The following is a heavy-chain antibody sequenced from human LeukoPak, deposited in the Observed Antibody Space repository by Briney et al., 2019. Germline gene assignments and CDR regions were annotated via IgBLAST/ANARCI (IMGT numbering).Heavy chain of an antibody. CDR3: ASGAYTYYYMDV. J-gene: IGHJ6*03. CDR1: GGSINNSY. Sequence: PSETLSLTCTVSGGSINNSYWTWIRQPPGKGLEWIGHIYYSGSTNYNPSLKSRVTISVDTSKNQFSLKLSSVTAADTAVYYCASGAYTYYYMDVWGKGATVTISS. V-gene: IGHV4-59*01. CDR2: IYYSGST. D-gene: IGHD3-10*01.